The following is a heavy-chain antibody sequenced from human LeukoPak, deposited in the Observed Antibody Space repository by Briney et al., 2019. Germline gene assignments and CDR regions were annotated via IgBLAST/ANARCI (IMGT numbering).Heavy chain of an antibody. CDR1: ELTFRSYA. V-gene: IGHV3-30*03. J-gene: IGHJ4*02. Sequence: GRSLRLSCTASELTFRSYAMRWVRQAPGKGLEWVAVISYDGETTDHADSVKGRFTISGDNSKDTLYLQMNSLRPEDTAVYYRAGGGNFGERCDDWGQGTLVAVSS. CDR2: ISYDGETT. CDR3: AGGGNFGERCDD. D-gene: IGHD3-10*01.